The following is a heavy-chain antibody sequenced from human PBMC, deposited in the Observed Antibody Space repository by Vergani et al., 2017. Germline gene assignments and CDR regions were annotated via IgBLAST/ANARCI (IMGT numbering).Heavy chain of an antibody. V-gene: IGHV3-33*01. CDR3: AIDVRLRCNRFDP. CDR2: TWYDGNNK. CDR1: GFTFNQYG. Sequence: QVQLVESGGGVVQPGRSLRLSCAASGFTFNQYGMHWVRQAPGKGLECVAVTWYDGNNKQYADSVKGRFTISRDKSKSTMYLQMNSLRDEDTGVYYCAIDVRLRCNRFDPGGQGTLVTVSS. J-gene: IGHJ5*02. D-gene: IGHD3-16*01.